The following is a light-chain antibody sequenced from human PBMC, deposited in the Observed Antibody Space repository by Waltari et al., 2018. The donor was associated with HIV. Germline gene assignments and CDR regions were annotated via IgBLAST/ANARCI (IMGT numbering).Light chain of an antibody. V-gene: IGKV3-15*01. Sequence: EIVMTQSPATLSVSPGERVTLYCRASQSVSSNLAWYQRKPGQAPRLLIYGASNRATGIPARFSGSGSGTEFTLTISSLQSEDFAVYYCHQYNNWPPAYTFGQGTKLEIK. CDR1: QSVSSN. CDR2: GAS. J-gene: IGKJ2*01. CDR3: HQYNNWPPAYT.